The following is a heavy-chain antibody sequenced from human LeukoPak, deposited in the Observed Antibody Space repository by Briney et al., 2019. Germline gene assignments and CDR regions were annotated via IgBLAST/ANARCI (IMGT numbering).Heavy chain of an antibody. CDR2: IGGSGSKT. V-gene: IGHV3-23*01. J-gene: IGHJ4*02. Sequence: GGTLRLSCAASGFTFRSYGMSWVRQAPGKGLEWVSAIGGSGSKTYYIDSVRGRFTISRDNSRNTPYLQMNSLRAEDTAVYYCVKEDYTLSQTSFDFWGQGTLVTVSS. D-gene: IGHD2-2*02. CDR1: GFTFRSYG. CDR3: VKEDYTLSQTSFDF.